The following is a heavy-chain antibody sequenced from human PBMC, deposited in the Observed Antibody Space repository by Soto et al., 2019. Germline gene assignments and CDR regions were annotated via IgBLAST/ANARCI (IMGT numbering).Heavy chain of an antibody. CDR3: ARAYCSSTSCYVWGYYYYGMDV. CDR1: GGTFSSYA. Sequence: SVKVSCKASGGTFSSYAISWVRQAPGQGLEWMGGIIPIFGTANYAQKFQGRVTITADESTSTAYMELSSLRSEDTAVYYCARAYCSSTSCYVWGYYYYGMDVWGQGTTVTVSS. V-gene: IGHV1-69*13. D-gene: IGHD2-2*01. J-gene: IGHJ6*02. CDR2: IIPIFGTA.